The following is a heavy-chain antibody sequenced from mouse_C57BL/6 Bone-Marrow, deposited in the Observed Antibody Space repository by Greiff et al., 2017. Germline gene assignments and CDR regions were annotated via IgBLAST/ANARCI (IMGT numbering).Heavy chain of an antibody. Sequence: QVQLKESGAELVMPGASVKLSCKASGYTFTSYWMHWVKQRPGQGLEWIGEIDPSDSYTNYNQKFKGKSTLTVDKSSSTAYMQLSSLTSEDSAVYYCARDGAGLPSWYFDVWGTGTTVTVSS. CDR3: ARDGAGLPSWYFDV. CDR1: GYTFTSYW. V-gene: IGHV1-69*01. CDR2: IDPSDSYT. J-gene: IGHJ1*03. D-gene: IGHD2-4*01.